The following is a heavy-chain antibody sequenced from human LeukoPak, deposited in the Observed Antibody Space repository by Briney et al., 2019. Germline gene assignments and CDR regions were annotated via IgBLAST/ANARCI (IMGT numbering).Heavy chain of an antibody. J-gene: IGHJ5*02. CDR3: AKGITP. CDR1: GLSFSTYA. Sequence: PGGSLRLSCAASGLSFSTYAMSCARPPPGKGLEWVSSIIGSGGRTYYADSVKGRFTISRDNSKNTLYLQMNSLRAEDTAVYCCAKGITPWGQGTLVTVSS. CDR2: IIGSGGRT. V-gene: IGHV3-23*01. D-gene: IGHD1-20*01.